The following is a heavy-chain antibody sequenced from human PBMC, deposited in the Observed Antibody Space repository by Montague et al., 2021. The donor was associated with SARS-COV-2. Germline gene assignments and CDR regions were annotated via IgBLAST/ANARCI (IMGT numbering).Heavy chain of an antibody. V-gene: IGHV4-39*07. D-gene: IGHD6-13*01. Sequence: SETLSLTCTVSGGSISSSSYYWCWIRQPPGKGLEWIGSIYYSWSTYYNPSLKSRATISVDTSKNQFSLKLSSVTAADTAGYYCARVGRQQLVRLSGMDVWGQGTTVTASS. CDR1: GGSISSSSYY. CDR2: IYYSWST. J-gene: IGHJ6*02. CDR3: ARVGRQQLVRLSGMDV.